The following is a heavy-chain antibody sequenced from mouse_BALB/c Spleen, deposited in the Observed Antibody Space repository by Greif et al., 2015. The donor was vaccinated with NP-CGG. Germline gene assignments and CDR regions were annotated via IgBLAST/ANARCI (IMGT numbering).Heavy chain of an antibody. CDR3: TRGRRRDFDF. V-gene: IGHV1S81*02. Sequence: VQLQQSGAELVKPGASVKLSCKASGYTFISYYMYWVKQRPGQGLEWIGEINPSNGGANLNEKFKSKATLTVDKSSSTAYMQLSSLTSEDSAVYFCTRGRRRDFDFWGQGTTLTVSS. CDR2: INPSNGGA. CDR1: GYTFISYY. D-gene: IGHD1-2*01. J-gene: IGHJ2*01.